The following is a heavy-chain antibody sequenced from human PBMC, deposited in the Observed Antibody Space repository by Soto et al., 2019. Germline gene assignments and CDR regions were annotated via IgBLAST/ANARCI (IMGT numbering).Heavy chain of an antibody. D-gene: IGHD3-9*01. V-gene: IGHV3-9*01. CDR3: VRDTSSGWHLKDH. J-gene: IGHJ4*02. Sequence: EVDLVESGEAWPQPGRPLGLSCVGFDLPFDDHGCPWARQIPGGGLEWVSGIIWNSGMIGYAESVKGRFTIFRDNAKNSLYLEMNSLRQEDTALYYCVRDTSSGWHLKDHWGQGVQVSVSS. CDR2: IIWNSGMI. CDR1: DLPFDDHG.